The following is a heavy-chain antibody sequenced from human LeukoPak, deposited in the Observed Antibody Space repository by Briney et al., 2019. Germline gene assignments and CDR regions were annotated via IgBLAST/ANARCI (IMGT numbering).Heavy chain of an antibody. CDR3: VRVLGGAGGY. J-gene: IGHJ4*02. V-gene: IGHV3-7*03. Sequence: GGSLRLSCAASGFTFSSYWMTWVRQAPGKGLEWVGNIKQDGSEKNYVDSAKGRFTISRDNAKNSLYLQMNSLRAEDTAVYYCVRVLGGAGGYWGQGTPVAVSS. CDR2: IKQDGSEK. CDR1: GFTFSSYW. D-gene: IGHD1-26*01.